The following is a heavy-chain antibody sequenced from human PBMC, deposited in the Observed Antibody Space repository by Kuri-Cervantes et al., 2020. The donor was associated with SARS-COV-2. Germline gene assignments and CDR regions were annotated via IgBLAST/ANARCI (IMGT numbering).Heavy chain of an antibody. CDR2: IYWDDDK. Sequence: SGPTLVKPTQTLTLTCTFSGFSLSTSGVGVGWIRQPPGKALEWLALIYWDDDKRYSPSLKSRLTITKDTSKSQVVLTMANMDPVDTATYYCAHRPHSSSWSYYFDYWGQGALVTVSS. V-gene: IGHV2-5*02. CDR1: GFSLSTSGVG. J-gene: IGHJ4*02. D-gene: IGHD6-13*01. CDR3: AHRPHSSSWSYYFDY.